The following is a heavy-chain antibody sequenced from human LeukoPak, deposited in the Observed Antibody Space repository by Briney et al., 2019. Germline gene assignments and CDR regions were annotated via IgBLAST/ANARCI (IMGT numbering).Heavy chain of an antibody. CDR3: ARRGSGYDAAPTGMDV. CDR1: GFTFSSYW. CDR2: INSDGSST. Sequence: GGSLRLSCAASGFTFSSYWMHWVRQAPGKGLEWVSRINSDGSSTSYADSVKGRFTISRDNAKNTLYLQMNSLRAEDTAVYYCARRGSGYDAAPTGMDVWGQGTTVTVSS. V-gene: IGHV3-74*01. J-gene: IGHJ6*02. D-gene: IGHD5-12*01.